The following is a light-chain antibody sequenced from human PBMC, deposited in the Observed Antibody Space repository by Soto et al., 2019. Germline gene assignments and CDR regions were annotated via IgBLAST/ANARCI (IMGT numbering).Light chain of an antibody. CDR1: SGHSSYA. J-gene: IGLJ3*02. CDR2: LNSDGSY. V-gene: IGLV4-69*01. CDR3: QTWGTGILV. Sequence: QSVLTQSPSASASLGASVKLTCTLSSGHSSYAIAWHQQQPEKGPRYLMKLNSDGSYSKGDGIPDRFSGSSSGAERYLTISSLQSEDEADYYCQTWGTGILVFGGGTKVTVL.